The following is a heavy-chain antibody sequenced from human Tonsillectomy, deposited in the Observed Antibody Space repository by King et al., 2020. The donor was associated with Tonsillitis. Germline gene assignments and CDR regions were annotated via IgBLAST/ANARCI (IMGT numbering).Heavy chain of an antibody. V-gene: IGHV3-30*04. D-gene: IGHD3-22*01. Sequence: VQLVESGGGVVQPGRSLRLTCAASGFTFSTYPMHWVRQAPGKGLEWVAVISYDGSNKYYADSVKGRFTISRDNSKSTVYLQMHSLGPEDTNVYYCARDLYNSYYDSSGFFDFWGQGTLVTVSS. CDR1: GFTFSTYP. CDR3: ARDLYNSYYDSSGFFDF. J-gene: IGHJ4*02. CDR2: ISYDGSNK.